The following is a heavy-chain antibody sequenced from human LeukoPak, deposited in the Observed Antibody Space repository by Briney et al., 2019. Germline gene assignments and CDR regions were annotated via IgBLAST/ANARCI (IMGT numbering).Heavy chain of an antibody. CDR3: ARGEYYGSGSYYNVDY. CDR1: GYTFTSYD. J-gene: IGHJ4*02. Sequence: GASVKVSCKASGYTFTSYDINWVRQATGQGLEWMGWMNPNSGNTGYAQKFQGRVTMTRNTPISTAYMELSSLRSEDTAVYYCARGEYYGSGSYYNVDYWGQGTLVTVSS. V-gene: IGHV1-8*01. D-gene: IGHD3-10*01. CDR2: MNPNSGNT.